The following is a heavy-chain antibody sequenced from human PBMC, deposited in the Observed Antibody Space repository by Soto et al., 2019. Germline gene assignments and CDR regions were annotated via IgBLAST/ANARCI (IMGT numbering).Heavy chain of an antibody. CDR2: ISGSGGST. CDR3: AKEEVGTQIAVAAKSTFDY. CDR1: GFTFSSYA. D-gene: IGHD6-19*01. V-gene: IGHV3-23*01. J-gene: IGHJ4*02. Sequence: HPGGSLRLSCAASGFTFSSYAMSWVRQAPGKGLEWVSAISGSGGSTHYADSVKGRFTISRDNSKNTLYLQMNSLRAEDTAVYYCAKEEVGTQIAVAAKSTFDYWGQGTLVTVSS.